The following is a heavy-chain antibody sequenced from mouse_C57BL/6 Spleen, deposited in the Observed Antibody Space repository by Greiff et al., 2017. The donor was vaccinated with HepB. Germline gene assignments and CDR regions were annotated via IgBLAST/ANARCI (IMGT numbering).Heavy chain of an antibody. CDR3: KTDGSSFDY. CDR1: GYSITSGYY. CDR2: ISYDGSN. V-gene: IGHV3-6*01. Sequence: EVKVEESGPGLVKPSQSLSLTCSVTGYSITSGYYWNWIRQLPGNQLEGMGYISYDGSNNYNPSLKNLISITRDTSQNQFFLKLNSVTTEDTATYYCKTDGSSFDYWGQGTTLTVSS. D-gene: IGHD1-1*01. J-gene: IGHJ2*01.